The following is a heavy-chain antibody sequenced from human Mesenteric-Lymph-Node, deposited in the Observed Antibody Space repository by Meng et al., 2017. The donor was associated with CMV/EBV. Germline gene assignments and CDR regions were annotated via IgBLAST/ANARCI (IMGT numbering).Heavy chain of an antibody. CDR1: GFTFSNAC. Sequence: GESLKISCAASGFTFSNACMSWVRQAPGKGLEWVGHMKTKTDGGTTDYAAPVKARFTISRDNSKNTLYLQMNSLRAEDTAVYYCAKVSYSGSYGEDFDYWGQGTLVTVSS. D-gene: IGHD1-26*01. J-gene: IGHJ4*02. V-gene: IGHV3-15*01. CDR3: AKVSYSGSYGEDFDY. CDR2: MKTKTDGGTT.